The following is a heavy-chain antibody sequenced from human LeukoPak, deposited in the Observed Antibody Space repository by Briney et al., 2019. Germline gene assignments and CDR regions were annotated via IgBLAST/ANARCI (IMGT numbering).Heavy chain of an antibody. CDR3: ARIPHYDSSGYYYADY. Sequence: ASLKVSCKASGYTFTSYGISWVRQAPGQGLEWMGWICAYNSNRRSAQKVQGRVTMTTDTSTSTAYMELRSLRSDDTAVYYCARIPHYDSSGYYYADYWGQGTQVTVSS. CDR2: ICAYNSNR. CDR1: GYTFTSYG. J-gene: IGHJ4*02. D-gene: IGHD3-22*01. V-gene: IGHV1-18*01.